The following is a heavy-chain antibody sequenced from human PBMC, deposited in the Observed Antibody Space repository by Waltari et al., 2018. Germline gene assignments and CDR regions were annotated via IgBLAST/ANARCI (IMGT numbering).Heavy chain of an antibody. V-gene: IGHV4-34*01. J-gene: IGHJ4*02. CDR3: ARARGSCYWS. CDR1: GGSFSGYY. CDR2: INHSGST. D-gene: IGHD2-15*01. Sequence: QVQLQQWGAGLLKPSETLSLTCAVYGGSFSGYYWSWTRQPPGKGLEWIGEINHSGSTNYNPSLKSRVTISVDTSKNQFSLKLSSVTAADTAVYYCARARGSCYWSWGQGTLVTVSS.